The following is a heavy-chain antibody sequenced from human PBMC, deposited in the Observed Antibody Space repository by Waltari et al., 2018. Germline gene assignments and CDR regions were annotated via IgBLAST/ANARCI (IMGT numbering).Heavy chain of an antibody. CDR2: ISAYNGNT. CDR1: GYIFISYG. J-gene: IGHJ5*02. D-gene: IGHD1-7*01. Sequence: QVQLVQSGAEVKKTGASVKVSCTASGYIFISYGISRVRQAPGQGLEWMGWISAYNGNTNYAQKLQGRVTMTTDTSTSTAYMELRSLRSDDTAVYYCARTPPNWNYWFDPWGRGTLVTVSS. V-gene: IGHV1-18*01. CDR3: ARTPPNWNYWFDP.